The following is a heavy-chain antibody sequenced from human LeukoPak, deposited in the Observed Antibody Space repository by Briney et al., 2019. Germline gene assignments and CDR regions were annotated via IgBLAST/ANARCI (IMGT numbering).Heavy chain of an antibody. J-gene: IGHJ3*02. V-gene: IGHV3-23*01. CDR3: AKHDSSTRRRRRPTIGAFHI. CDR1: GFTFSSYA. D-gene: IGHD3-22*01. Sequence: GGSLRLSCAASGFTFSSYAMSWVRQAPGKGLEWVSGISGSGGTTFYTDSVKGRFTISRDNSKNTLYLQMNSLRAADTAVYYCAKHDSSTRRRRRPTIGAFHIWGQGTMVTVSS. CDR2: ISGSGGTT.